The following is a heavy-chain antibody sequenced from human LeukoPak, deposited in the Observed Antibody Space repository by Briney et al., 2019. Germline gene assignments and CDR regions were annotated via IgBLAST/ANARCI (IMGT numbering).Heavy chain of an antibody. CDR3: ATLDCSNTSCYDY. J-gene: IGHJ4*02. V-gene: IGHV1-69*06. CDR1: GGTFSSYA. D-gene: IGHD2-2*01. CDR2: IISIFDTA. Sequence: SVKVSCKASGGTFSSYAISWVRQAPGQGLEWMGGIISIFDTANYAQKFQGRVTITADKSTSTAYMELSSLRSEDTAVYYCATLDCSNTSCYDYWGQGTLVTVSS.